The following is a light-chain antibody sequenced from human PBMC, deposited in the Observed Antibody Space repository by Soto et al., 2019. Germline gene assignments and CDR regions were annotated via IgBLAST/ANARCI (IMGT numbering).Light chain of an antibody. Sequence: EVVMTQSPATLSVSPGERATLSCRASQSVNSTLAWYQQKPGQAPRLLIYGASTRATGIPARFSGSGSGTEFNLTISSLQSEDFAVYYCQQYSTWPLTFGGGTKVEIK. CDR2: GAS. CDR1: QSVNST. CDR3: QQYSTWPLT. V-gene: IGKV3-15*01. J-gene: IGKJ4*01.